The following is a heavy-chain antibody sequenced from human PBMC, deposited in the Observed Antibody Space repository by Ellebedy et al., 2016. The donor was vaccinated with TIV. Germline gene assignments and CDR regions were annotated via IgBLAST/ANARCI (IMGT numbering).Heavy chain of an antibody. CDR1: GFTFSDYY. Sequence: GGSLKISCAASGFTFSDYYMSWIRQAPGKGLEWVSYISSSSSYTNYADSVKGRFTISRDNAKNSLYLQMNSLRAEDTAVYYCARDLTDYGSGTTHGYWGQGTLVTVSS. D-gene: IGHD3-10*01. CDR3: ARDLTDYGSGTTHGY. V-gene: IGHV3-11*06. J-gene: IGHJ4*02. CDR2: ISSSSSYT.